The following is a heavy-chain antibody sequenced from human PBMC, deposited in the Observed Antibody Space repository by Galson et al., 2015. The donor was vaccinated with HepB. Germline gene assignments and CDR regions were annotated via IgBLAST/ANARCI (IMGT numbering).Heavy chain of an antibody. CDR2: ISSSSSYI. Sequence: TFSSYSMNWVRQAPGKGLEWVSSISSSSSYIYYANSVKGRFTISRDNSKNTLYLQMNSLRAEDTAVYYCAKDLGAQSWHFDLWGRGTLVTVSS. D-gene: IGHD1-26*01. CDR1: TFSSYS. V-gene: IGHV3-21*04. CDR3: AKDLGAQSWHFDL. J-gene: IGHJ2*01.